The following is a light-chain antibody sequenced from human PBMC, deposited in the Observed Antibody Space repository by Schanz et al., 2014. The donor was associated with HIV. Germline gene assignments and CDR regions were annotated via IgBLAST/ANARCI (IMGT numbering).Light chain of an antibody. CDR2: ATS. CDR1: QGISTSY. Sequence: ESVLTQSPGTLSLSPGERATLSCRASQGISTSYLAWYQQKPGQAPRLVIYATSTRAAGIPDRFSGTGSGTDFTLTISSLEPEDFAVYYCQYFGNSGGTFGGGTKVEIK. CDR3: QYFGNSGGT. V-gene: IGKV3-20*01. J-gene: IGKJ4*01.